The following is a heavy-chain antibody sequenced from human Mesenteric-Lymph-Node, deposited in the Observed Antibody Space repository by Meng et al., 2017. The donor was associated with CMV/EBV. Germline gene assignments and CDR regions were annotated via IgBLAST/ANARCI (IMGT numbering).Heavy chain of an antibody. Sequence: SETLSLTCTVSGGTISSSSYYWGWLRQPPGKGLECIGSFCYSRTTYYNPSLRSRVTITEDTSKNQFFQKLSSVTAANTAMYYCAKAQENSSYDPIRDWGQGTLVTVSS. CDR2: FCYSRTT. J-gene: IGHJ4*02. CDR3: AKAQENSSYDPIRD. V-gene: IGHV4-39*07. CDR1: GGTISSSSYY. D-gene: IGHD5-12*01.